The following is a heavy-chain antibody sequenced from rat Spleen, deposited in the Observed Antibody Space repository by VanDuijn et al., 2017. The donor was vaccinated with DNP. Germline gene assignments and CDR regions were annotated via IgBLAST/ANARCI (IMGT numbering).Heavy chain of an antibody. V-gene: IGHV5-7*01. CDR2: ISPSGSRP. D-gene: IGHD1-3*01. Sequence: EVHLVESGGGLVQPGRSLKLSCAASGFTFSDYYMAWVRQAPKKGLEWVAAISPSGSRPYSPDSVKGRFTISRDTAKSSLYLQMNSLRSEDTATYFCARHGRVTTVATYWYFDFWGPGTMVTVSS. CDR1: GFTFSDYY. J-gene: IGHJ1*01. CDR3: ARHGRVTTVATYWYFDF.